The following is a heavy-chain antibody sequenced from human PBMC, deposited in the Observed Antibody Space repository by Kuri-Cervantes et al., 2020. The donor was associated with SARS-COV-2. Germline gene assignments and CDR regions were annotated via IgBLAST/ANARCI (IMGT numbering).Heavy chain of an antibody. CDR2: VNHRGDT. V-gene: IGHV4-34*01. CDR1: GEAFSGYY. J-gene: IGHJ4*02. CDR3: ARGVRWLLDY. D-gene: IGHD4-23*01. Sequence: GSLRLSCAFYGEAFSGYYWTWIRQSPGKGLEWIGEVNHRGDTNYNPSLMGRVFISVDKSNSQFSLKLSSVTAADTAVYYCARGVRWLLDYWGQGTLVTVSS.